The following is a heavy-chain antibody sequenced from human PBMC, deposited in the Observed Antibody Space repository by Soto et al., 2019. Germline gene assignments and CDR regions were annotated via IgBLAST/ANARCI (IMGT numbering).Heavy chain of an antibody. D-gene: IGHD3-22*01. V-gene: IGHV3-23*01. Sequence: GGSLRLSCAASGFTFSSYAMSWVRQAPGKGLEWVSAISGSGGSTYYADSVKGRFTISRDNSKNTLYLQMNSLRAEDTAVYYCAKDLAYDSNPPVYYFDYWGQGTLVTVSS. CDR2: ISGSGGST. J-gene: IGHJ4*02. CDR1: GFTFSSYA. CDR3: AKDLAYDSNPPVYYFDY.